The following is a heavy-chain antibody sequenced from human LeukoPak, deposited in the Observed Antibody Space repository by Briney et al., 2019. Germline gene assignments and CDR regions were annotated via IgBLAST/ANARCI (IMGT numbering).Heavy chain of an antibody. CDR1: GGSISSSSYY. CDR3: ARLEWELPYYYYYMDV. J-gene: IGHJ6*03. V-gene: IGHV4-39*07. D-gene: IGHD1-26*01. CDR2: IYYSGST. Sequence: SETLSLTCTVSGGSISSSSYYWGWIRQPPGKGLEWIGSIYYSGSTYYNPSLKSRVTISVDTSKSQFSLKLSSVTAADTAVYYCARLEWELPYYYYYMDVWGKGTTVTVSS.